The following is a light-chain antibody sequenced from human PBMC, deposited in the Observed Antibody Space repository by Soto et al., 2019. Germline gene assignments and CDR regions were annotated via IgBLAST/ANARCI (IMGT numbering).Light chain of an antibody. J-gene: IGLJ2*01. Sequence: QSALTQPPSASGSPGQSVTISCTGTSSDVGDYNYVSWFQQHPGKAPKLMIFEVTKRPSGVPDRFSGSKSGNTASLTVSGLQADDEADYYCSSYAGSATVVFGGGTKLTVL. CDR3: SSYAGSATVV. CDR1: SSDVGDYNY. CDR2: EVT. V-gene: IGLV2-8*01.